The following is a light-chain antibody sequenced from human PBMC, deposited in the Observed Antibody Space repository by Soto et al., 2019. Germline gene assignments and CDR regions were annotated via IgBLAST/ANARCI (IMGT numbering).Light chain of an antibody. V-gene: IGKV3-15*01. CDR1: QSIDNN. CDR3: QHYSGWPPWA. Sequence: EIVLTQSPGTLSLSPGERATLSCRASQSIDNNLAWYQQIPGQAPRLLIYGASTRATGVPGRFGGSGSGTEFTLTISSLQSADVAVYYCQHYSGWPPWAFGQGTKVDIK. CDR2: GAS. J-gene: IGKJ1*01.